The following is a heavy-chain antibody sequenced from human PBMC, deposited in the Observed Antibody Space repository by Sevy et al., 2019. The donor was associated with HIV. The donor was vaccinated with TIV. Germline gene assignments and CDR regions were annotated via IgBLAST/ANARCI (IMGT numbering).Heavy chain of an antibody. J-gene: IGHJ4*02. Sequence: SETLSLTCTVSGGSFSSSSYYWNWIRQPAGRGLEWIGRIYTSGSTNYNPSLKSRVTMSVDTSKNQFSLKPSSVTAADTAVYYCAGRIAVAAFDYWGQGNLVTVSS. CDR1: GGSFSSSSYY. CDR2: IYTSGST. V-gene: IGHV4-61*02. CDR3: AGRIAVAAFDY. D-gene: IGHD6-19*01.